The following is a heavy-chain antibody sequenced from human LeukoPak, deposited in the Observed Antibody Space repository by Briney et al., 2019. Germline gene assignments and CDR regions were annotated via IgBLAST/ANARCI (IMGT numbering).Heavy chain of an antibody. CDR2: ISSSSSTI. J-gene: IGHJ4*02. D-gene: IGHD3-3*01. V-gene: IGHV3-48*04. Sequence: GGSLRLSCAASGFTFSSYSMNWVRQAPGKGLEWVSYISSSSSTIYYADSVKGRFTNSRDNAKNSLYLQMNSLRAEDTAVYYCARAGYDFWSAGPSFDYWGQGTLVTVSS. CDR1: GFTFSSYS. CDR3: ARAGYDFWSAGPSFDY.